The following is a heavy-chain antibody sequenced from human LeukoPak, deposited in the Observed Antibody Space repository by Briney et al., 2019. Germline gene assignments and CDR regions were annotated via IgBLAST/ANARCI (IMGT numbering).Heavy chain of an antibody. CDR3: ARKGLFDWLLYFDR. CDR1: GFTFSTYW. Sequence: PGGSLRLSCAASGFTFSTYWMSWVRQAPGKGLEWVANIKQDGSEKYYVDSVKGRFTISRDNAKNSLYLQMNSLRAEDTAVYYCARKGLFDWLLYFDRWGQGTLVTVSS. J-gene: IGHJ4*02. CDR2: IKQDGSEK. D-gene: IGHD3-9*01. V-gene: IGHV3-7*01.